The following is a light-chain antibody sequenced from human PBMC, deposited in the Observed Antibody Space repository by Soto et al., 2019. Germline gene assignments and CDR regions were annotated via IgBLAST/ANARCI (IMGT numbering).Light chain of an antibody. CDR2: DTT. CDR3: LLCYTGPYL. J-gene: IGLJ1*01. Sequence: HAAVTQEPSLTGSPGGTVTLTCGSSTRAVTNFHYPYWFQQKPGQAPRTLIYDTTNRHSWTPARFSGSLLGGNAALTLSGAQPEDEAEYYCLLCYTGPYLFGTGTKVTVL. CDR1: TRAVTNFHY. V-gene: IGLV7-46*01.